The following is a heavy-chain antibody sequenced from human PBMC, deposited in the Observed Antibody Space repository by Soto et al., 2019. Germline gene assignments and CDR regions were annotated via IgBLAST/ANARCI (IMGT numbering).Heavy chain of an antibody. D-gene: IGHD3-9*01. J-gene: IGHJ4*02. Sequence: GGSLRLSCAASGFTFSSYWMHWFRQAPGKGLVWVSRINSDGSSTSYADSVKGRFTISRDNAKNTLYLQMNSLRAEDTAVYYCARGGFILTGYLDYWGQGTLVTVSS. V-gene: IGHV3-74*01. CDR3: ARGGFILTGYLDY. CDR1: GFTFSSYW. CDR2: INSDGSST.